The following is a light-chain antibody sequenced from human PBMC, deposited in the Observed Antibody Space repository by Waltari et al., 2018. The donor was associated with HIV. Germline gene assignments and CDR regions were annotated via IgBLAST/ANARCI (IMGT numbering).Light chain of an antibody. J-gene: IGKJ1*01. Sequence: EIVLTQSPATLSVSPGESATLSCRASQSVGSYLAWSQQKSGQAPRLLIYDASTRATAITARGSGGGSETDFAISISNLEAEEFAFYYGQRSSCPRTFGQGTKVEIK. CDR2: DAS. CDR3: GQRSSCPRT. CDR1: QSVGSY. V-gene: IGKV3-11*01.